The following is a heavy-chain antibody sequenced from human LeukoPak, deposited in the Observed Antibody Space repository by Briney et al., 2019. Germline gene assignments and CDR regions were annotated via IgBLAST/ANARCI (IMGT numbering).Heavy chain of an antibody. CDR2: IIPILGIA. D-gene: IGHD3-9*01. CDR3: ARARGHFVWLGNAFDI. V-gene: IGHV1-69*04. Sequence: SVKVSCKASGGTFSSYAISWVRQAPGQGLEWMGRIIPILGIANYAQKFQVRVTITADKSTSTAYMELSSLRSEDTAVYYCARARGHFVWLGNAFDIWGQGTMVTVSS. CDR1: GGTFSSYA. J-gene: IGHJ3*02.